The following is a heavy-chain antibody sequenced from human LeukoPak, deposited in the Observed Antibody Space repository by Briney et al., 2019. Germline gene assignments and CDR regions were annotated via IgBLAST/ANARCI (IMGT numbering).Heavy chain of an antibody. CDR1: GDSINSYY. CDR3: ARLGSGSYHYYYMDV. J-gene: IGHJ6*03. V-gene: IGHV4-59*01. CDR2: IYYSGST. Sequence: PSETLSLICTVSGDSINSYYWTWIRQSAGKGLEWIGYIYYSGSTNYNPSLKSRVTISVDTSKNQFSLKLSSVTAADTAVYYCARLGSGSYHYYYMDVWGKGTTVTVSS. D-gene: IGHD1-26*01.